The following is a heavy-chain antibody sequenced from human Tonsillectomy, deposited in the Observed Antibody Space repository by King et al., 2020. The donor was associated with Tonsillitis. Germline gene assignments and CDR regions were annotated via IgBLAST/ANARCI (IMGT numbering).Heavy chain of an antibody. J-gene: IGHJ3*02. D-gene: IGHD5-24*01. CDR1: GFTFSSYW. CDR3: ARAPTRRDDYPPGLWYI. CDR2: IKQDGSEK. Sequence: VQLVESGGGLVQPGGSLRLSCAASGFTFSSYWMSWVRQAPGKGLEWVANIKQDGSEKYYVDSVKGRFTISRDNAKNSLYLQMNSLRAEDTAVYYCARAPTRRDDYPPGLWYIWGQGTMVTVSS. V-gene: IGHV3-7*01.